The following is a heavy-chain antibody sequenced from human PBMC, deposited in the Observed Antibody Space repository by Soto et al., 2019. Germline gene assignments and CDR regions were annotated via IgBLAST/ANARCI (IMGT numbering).Heavy chain of an antibody. V-gene: IGHV4-59*01. Sequence: PSETLSLTCTVSGGSISSYYWSWIRQPPGKGLEWIGYIYYSGSTNYNPSLKSRVTISVDTSKNQFSLKLSSVTAADTAVYYCASDQTRGRATYSYGFRASHYYYGMDVWGQGTTVTVSS. CDR1: GGSISSYY. D-gene: IGHD5-18*01. CDR2: IYYSGST. CDR3: ASDQTRGRATYSYGFRASHYYYGMDV. J-gene: IGHJ6*01.